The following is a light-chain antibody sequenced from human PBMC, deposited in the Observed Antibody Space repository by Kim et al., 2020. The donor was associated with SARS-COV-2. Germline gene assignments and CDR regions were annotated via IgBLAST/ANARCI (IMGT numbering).Light chain of an antibody. CDR2: KAS. CDR1: QSISTW. CDR3: QQYNSYSLT. J-gene: IGKJ4*01. Sequence: ASVGDRVTISCRASQSISTWLAWYQQKPGKAPKLLIYKASSLESGVPSRFSGSGSGTEFTLTISSLQPDDFATYYCQQYNSYSLTFGGGTKVDIK. V-gene: IGKV1-5*03.